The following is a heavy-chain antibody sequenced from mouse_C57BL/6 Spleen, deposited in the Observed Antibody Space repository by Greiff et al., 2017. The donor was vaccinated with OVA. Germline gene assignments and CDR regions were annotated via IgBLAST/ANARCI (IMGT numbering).Heavy chain of an antibody. Sequence: EVQVVESEGGLVQPGSSMKLSCTASGFTFSDYYMAWVRQVPEKGLEWVANINYDGSSTYYLDSLKSRFIISRDNAKNILYLQMSSLKSEDTATYYCARDHGYYGAYAMDYWGQGTSVTVSS. CDR1: GFTFSDYY. CDR2: INYDGSST. D-gene: IGHD2-3*01. J-gene: IGHJ4*01. V-gene: IGHV5-16*01. CDR3: ARDHGYYGAYAMDY.